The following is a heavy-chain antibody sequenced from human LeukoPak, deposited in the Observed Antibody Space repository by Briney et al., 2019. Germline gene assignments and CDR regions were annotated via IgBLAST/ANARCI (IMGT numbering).Heavy chain of an antibody. J-gene: IGHJ3*02. CDR3: ARVGSRWLNDAFDI. V-gene: IGHV3-53*01. CDR2: LFSDGTT. Sequence: GGSLRLSCAASGFTVSSNYMSWVRQAPGKGLEWVSMLFSDGTTSYADSVKGRFTISRDSSKNTMYLQMNSPRAEDTAVYYCARVGSRWLNDAFDIWGQGTMVTVSS. D-gene: IGHD6-13*01. CDR1: GFTVSSNY.